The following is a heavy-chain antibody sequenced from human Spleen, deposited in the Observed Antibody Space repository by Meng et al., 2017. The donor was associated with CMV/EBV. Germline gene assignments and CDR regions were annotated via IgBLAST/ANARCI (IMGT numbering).Heavy chain of an antibody. V-gene: IGHV3-23*01. Sequence: GGSLRLSCVASGFTFSNFWMSWVRQAPGKGLEWVSAISGSGGSTYYADSVKGRFTISRDNSKNTLYLQMNSLRAEDTAVYYCAKSVVVPEVGTSYYFDYWGQGTLVTVSS. D-gene: IGHD2-2*01. CDR2: ISGSGGST. CDR1: GFTFSNFW. J-gene: IGHJ4*02. CDR3: AKSVVVPEVGTSYYFDY.